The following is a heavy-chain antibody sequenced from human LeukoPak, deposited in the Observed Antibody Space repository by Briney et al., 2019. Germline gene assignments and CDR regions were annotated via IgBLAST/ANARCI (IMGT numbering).Heavy chain of an antibody. CDR2: INHSGST. J-gene: IGHJ4*02. CDR1: GGSFSGYY. Sequence: PSETLSLTCAVYGGSFSGYYWSWIRQPPGKGLEWIGEINHSGSTNYNPSLKSRVTISVDTSKNQFSLKLSSVTAADTAVYYCARDYGHCSGGSCYPYFDYWGQGTLVTVSS. V-gene: IGHV4-34*01. CDR3: ARDYGHCSGGSCYPYFDY. D-gene: IGHD2-15*01.